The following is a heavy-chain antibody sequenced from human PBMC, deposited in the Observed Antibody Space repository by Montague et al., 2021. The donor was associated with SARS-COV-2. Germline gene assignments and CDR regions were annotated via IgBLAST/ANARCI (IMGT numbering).Heavy chain of an antibody. D-gene: IGHD3-3*01. V-gene: IGHV3-43*01. J-gene: IGHJ6*02. CDR3: AKDIIPKEWLLFRYYYGMDV. CDR2: ISCDGSST. Sequence: SLRLSCAASGFTFDDYTMHWIRQAPGKGLEWVSLISCDGSSTYYADSVKGRFTISRDNSKNSLYLQMNSLRTEDTALYYCAKDIIPKEWLLFRYYYGMDVWGQGTTVTVSS. CDR1: GFTFDDYT.